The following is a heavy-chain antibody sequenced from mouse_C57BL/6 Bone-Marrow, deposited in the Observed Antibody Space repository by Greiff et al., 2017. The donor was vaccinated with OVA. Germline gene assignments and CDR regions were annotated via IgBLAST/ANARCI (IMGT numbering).Heavy chain of an antibody. Sequence: VQLQQSGAELMKPGASVKLSCKATGYTFTGYWIEWVKQRPGHGLEWIGEILPGSGSTNYNDKFKGKATFTADTSSNTAYMQLSSLTTEVSAIYYFARRIDYSNSYYYAMDYWGQGTSVTVSS. CDR1: GYTFTGYW. V-gene: IGHV1-9*01. CDR3: ARRIDYSNSYYYAMDY. D-gene: IGHD2-5*01. CDR2: ILPGSGST. J-gene: IGHJ4*01.